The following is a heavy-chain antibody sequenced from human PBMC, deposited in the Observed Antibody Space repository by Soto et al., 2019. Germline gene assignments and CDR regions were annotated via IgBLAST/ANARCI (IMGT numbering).Heavy chain of an antibody. CDR2: IYHSGIT. J-gene: IGHJ4*02. CDR1: GGSISSGGYS. CDR3: ARAGGVGATALDY. D-gene: IGHD1-26*01. Sequence: QLQLQESGSGLVKPSQTLSLTCAVSGGSISSGGYSWSWIRQPPGKGLEWIGYIYHSGITYYHPSLKSRVTISVDRSKNQFSLKLSSVTAAATAVYYCARAGGVGATALDYWGQGTLVTVSS. V-gene: IGHV4-30-2*01.